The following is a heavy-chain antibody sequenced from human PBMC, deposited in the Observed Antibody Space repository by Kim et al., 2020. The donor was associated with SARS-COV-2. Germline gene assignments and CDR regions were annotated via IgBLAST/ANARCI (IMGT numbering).Heavy chain of an antibody. CDR3: ARDSDYYGSGSFTHTVYYYYYGMDV. Sequence: GGSLRLSCAASGFTFSSYWMSWVRQAPGKGLEWVANIKQDGSEKYYVDSVKGRFTISRDNAKNSLYLQMNSLRAEDTAVYYCARDSDYYGSGSFTHTVYYYYYGMDVWGQGTTVTVSS. V-gene: IGHV3-7*01. CDR2: IKQDGSEK. D-gene: IGHD3-10*01. CDR1: GFTFSSYW. J-gene: IGHJ6*02.